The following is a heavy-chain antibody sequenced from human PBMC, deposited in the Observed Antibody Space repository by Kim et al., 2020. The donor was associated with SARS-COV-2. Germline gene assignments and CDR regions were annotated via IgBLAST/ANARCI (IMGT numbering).Heavy chain of an antibody. J-gene: IGHJ3*02. Sequence: GESLKISCKGSGYTFISFWIGWLRQVSGKCLEWMGVIYPGDSDIRYSPSFQGQVTISADKSISTAYLHWSSLEASFTASYYCARRGGTFEAFDIWRQGTMVTVSS. V-gene: IGHV5-51*01. CDR2: IYPGDSDI. CDR3: ARRGGTFEAFDI. CDR1: GYTFISFW. D-gene: IGHD3-16*01.